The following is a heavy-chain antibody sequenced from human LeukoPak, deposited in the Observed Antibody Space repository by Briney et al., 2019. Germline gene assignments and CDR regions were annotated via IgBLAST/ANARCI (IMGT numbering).Heavy chain of an antibody. CDR1: GYTFTSYG. CDR3: ARDYYDSSGLLYFDY. D-gene: IGHD3-22*01. CDR2: ISAYNGNT. J-gene: IGHJ4*02. V-gene: IGHV1-18*01. Sequence: ASVKVSCKASGYTFTSYGISWVRQAPGQGLEWMGWISAYNGNTNYAQKLQGRVTMTTDTSTSTAYMELRSLRSDDTAVYYCARDYYDSSGLLYFDYWGQGTLVIVSS.